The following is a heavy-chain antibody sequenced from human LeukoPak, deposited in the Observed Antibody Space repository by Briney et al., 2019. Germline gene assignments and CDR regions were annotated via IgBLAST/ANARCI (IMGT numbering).Heavy chain of an antibody. CDR2: ISYGGSA. Sequence: SETLSLTCTVSGASFSSSTHFWGWIRQPPGKGLEWIGGISYGGSAYYNPSLKSRVTISVDTSKNQFSLKLTSVSAADTAMYYCARRGWTGGYTYAAFDIWGQGTMVTVSS. CDR1: GASFSSSTHF. D-gene: IGHD5-18*01. V-gene: IGHV4-39*01. J-gene: IGHJ3*02. CDR3: ARRGWTGGYTYAAFDI.